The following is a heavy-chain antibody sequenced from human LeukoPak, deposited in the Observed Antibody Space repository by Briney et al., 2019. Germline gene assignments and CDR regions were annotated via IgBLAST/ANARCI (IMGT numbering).Heavy chain of an antibody. V-gene: IGHV1-2*02. Sequence: GASVKVSCKASGYTFTGYYMHWVRQAPGQGLEWMGWINPNSGGTNYAQKFQGRVTMTKDTSISTAYMELSRLRSDDTAVYYCARGWYSSSWYSDMDVWGKGTTVTVSS. D-gene: IGHD6-13*01. CDR3: ARGWYSSSWYSDMDV. CDR2: INPNSGGT. CDR1: GYTFTGYY. J-gene: IGHJ6*03.